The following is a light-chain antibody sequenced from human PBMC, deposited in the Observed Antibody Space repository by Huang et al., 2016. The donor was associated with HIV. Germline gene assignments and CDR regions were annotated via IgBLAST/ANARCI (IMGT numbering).Light chain of an antibody. J-gene: IGKJ4*01. Sequence: AIQLTQSPSSVSASVGDRVTVTCRASQAIGHSLAWYQHKPGKAPKLLIYGGSILQSGVSPRFSGIGSGTDFSLTISSLRSEDFATYFCQQLRSYPLTFGGGTDV. CDR3: QQLRSYPLT. CDR2: GGS. V-gene: IGKV1-13*02. CDR1: QAIGHS.